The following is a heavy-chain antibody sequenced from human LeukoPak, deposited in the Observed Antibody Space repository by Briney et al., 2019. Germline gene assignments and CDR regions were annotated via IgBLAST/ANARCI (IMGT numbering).Heavy chain of an antibody. CDR3: AVLYSSSWFYFDY. J-gene: IGHJ4*02. CDR2: MNPNSGNT. D-gene: IGHD6-13*01. Sequence: GASVKVSCKASGYTFTSYDINWVRQATGQGLEWMGWMNPNSGNTGYAQKFQGRATMTRNTSISTAYMELSSLRSEDTAVYYCAVLYSSSWFYFDYWGQGTLVTVSS. CDR1: GYTFTSYD. V-gene: IGHV1-8*01.